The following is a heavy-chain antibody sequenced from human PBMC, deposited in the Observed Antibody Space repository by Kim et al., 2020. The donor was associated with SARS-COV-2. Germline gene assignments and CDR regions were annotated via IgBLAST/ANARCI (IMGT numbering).Heavy chain of an antibody. CDR2: IYSGGST. V-gene: IGHV3-53*01. J-gene: IGHJ3*02. Sequence: GGSLRLSCAASGFTVSSNYMSWVRQAPGKGLEWVSVIYSGGSTYYADSVKGRFTISRDNSKNTLYLQMNSRRAEDTAGYYCARDHSLGSAFDIWGQGTMVTVSS. CDR1: GFTVSSNY. CDR3: ARDHSLGSAFDI. D-gene: IGHD1-26*01.